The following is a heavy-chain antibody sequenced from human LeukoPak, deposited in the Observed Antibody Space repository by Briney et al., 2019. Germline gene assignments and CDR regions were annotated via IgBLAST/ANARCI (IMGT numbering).Heavy chain of an antibody. CDR2: INHSGST. Sequence: PSETLSLTCAVYGGSFSGYYWSWIRQPPGKGLEWIGEINHSGSTKYNPSLRSRVTISVDTSKNQFSLKLTSVTAADTAAYFCARNGPHYYDNSGYLDYWGQGTLVTVSS. V-gene: IGHV4-34*01. J-gene: IGHJ4*02. CDR3: ARNGPHYYDNSGYLDY. CDR1: GGSFSGYY. D-gene: IGHD3-22*01.